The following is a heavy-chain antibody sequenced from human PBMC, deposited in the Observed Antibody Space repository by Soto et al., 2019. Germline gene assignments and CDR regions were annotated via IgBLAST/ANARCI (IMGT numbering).Heavy chain of an antibody. CDR3: AREMYYYDSSGYYQRYNWFDP. V-gene: IGHV4-61*01. CDR1: GGSVSSGSYY. Sequence: SETLSLTCTVSGGSVSSGSYYWSWIRQPPGKGLEWIGYIYYSGSTNYNPSLKSRVTISVDTSKNQFSLKLSSVTAADTAVYYCAREMYYYDSSGYYQRYNWFDPWGQGTLVT. D-gene: IGHD3-22*01. CDR2: IYYSGST. J-gene: IGHJ5*02.